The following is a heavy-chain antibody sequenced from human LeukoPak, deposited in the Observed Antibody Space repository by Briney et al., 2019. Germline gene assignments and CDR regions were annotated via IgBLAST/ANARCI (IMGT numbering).Heavy chain of an antibody. Sequence: PGGSLRLSCAASGFTFSSYAMHWVRQAPGKGLEWVAVISYDGSNKYYADSVKGRFTISRDNSKNTLYLQMNSLRAEDTAVYYCARSRYIVGGHFDYWGQGTLVTVSS. CDR1: GFTFSSYA. CDR3: ARSRYIVGGHFDY. D-gene: IGHD2-15*01. V-gene: IGHV3-30-3*01. J-gene: IGHJ4*02. CDR2: ISYDGSNK.